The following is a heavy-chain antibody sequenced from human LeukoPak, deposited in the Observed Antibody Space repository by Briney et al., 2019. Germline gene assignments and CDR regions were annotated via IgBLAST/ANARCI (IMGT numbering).Heavy chain of an antibody. CDR2: IYTSGST. V-gene: IGHV4-61*02. J-gene: IGHJ3*02. D-gene: IGHD3-10*01. Sequence: SETLSLTCTVSGGSISSGSYCWSWIRQPAEKGLEWIGRIYTSGSTNYNPSLKSRVTISVDTSKNQFSLKLSSVTAADTAVYYCARAQNYYGLTPDAFDIWGQGTMVTVSS. CDR1: GGSISSGSYC. CDR3: ARAQNYYGLTPDAFDI.